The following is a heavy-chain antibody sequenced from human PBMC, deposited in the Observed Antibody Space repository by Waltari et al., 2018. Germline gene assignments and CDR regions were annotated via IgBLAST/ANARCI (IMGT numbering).Heavy chain of an antibody. CDR1: GFNFDDHG. V-gene: IGHV3-20*04. Sequence: EVQLVESGGGVRRPGGSLRLYCAASGFNFDDHGMRWVRQAPGKGMEWVSSINWNGGSTCYADSVRGRFTISRDNAKNSLYLQMNSLRADDTALYYCAREKLMGEYIDYWGQGTLVTVSS. CDR2: INWNGGST. CDR3: AREKLMGEYIDY. J-gene: IGHJ4*02. D-gene: IGHD2-15*01.